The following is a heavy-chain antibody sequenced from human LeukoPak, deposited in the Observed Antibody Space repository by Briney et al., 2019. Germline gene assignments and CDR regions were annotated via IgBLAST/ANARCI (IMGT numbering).Heavy chain of an antibody. CDR3: VRERLLHSY. CDR1: GFTFSSYE. V-gene: IGHV3-48*03. CDR2: INGGGTTI. J-gene: IGHJ4*02. Sequence: GGSLRLSCAASGFTFSSYEMNWVRQSPGKGLEWVSHINGGGTTIYYADSVRGRFTISRDNAKNSLYLQMSSLRAEDTAVYYCVRERLLHSYWGQGTLVTVSS. D-gene: IGHD5-24*01.